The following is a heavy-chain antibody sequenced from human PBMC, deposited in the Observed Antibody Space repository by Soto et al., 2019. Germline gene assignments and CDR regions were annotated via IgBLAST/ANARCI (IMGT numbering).Heavy chain of an antibody. Sequence: QVQLVQSGAEVKKPGASVKVSCKASGYTFTSYYMHWVRQAPGQGLEWMGIINPSGGSTSYAQKFQGRVTMTRDTSTSTVYMELSRLRSKDTAVYYCARDYDDVWGSYPSLPGYWGQGTLVTVSS. D-gene: IGHD3-16*01. V-gene: IGHV1-46*01. CDR2: INPSGGST. CDR1: GYTFTSYY. J-gene: IGHJ4*02. CDR3: ARDYDDVWGSYPSLPGY.